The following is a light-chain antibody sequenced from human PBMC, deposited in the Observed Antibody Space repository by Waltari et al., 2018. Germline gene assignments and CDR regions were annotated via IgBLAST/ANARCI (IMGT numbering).Light chain of an antibody. CDR3: QSYDSSLSGRV. Sequence: QSVLTQPPSVSGAPGQRITISCTGSSSNIGAGYDRHWFQQLPGTAPKLLIYINTNRPAGVPDRFPGSRSGTSASLAITGLRAEDEADYYCQSYDSSLSGRVFGGGTKVTVV. CDR2: INT. J-gene: IGLJ2*01. V-gene: IGLV1-40*01. CDR1: SSNIGAGYD.